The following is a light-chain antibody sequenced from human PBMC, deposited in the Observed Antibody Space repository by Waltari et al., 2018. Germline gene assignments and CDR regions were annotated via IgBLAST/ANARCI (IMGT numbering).Light chain of an antibody. Sequence: QPVMTQPPSASASLGASVTLTCTLRFAHPNYKLDRAHPGPGTGPRFLTRVGTGEIVGSKGDGIPDRFSVLDSGLNRNLTMNNIQEEDESDYHCGADYVSGSNFVSVFGTGTRVTVL. CDR3: GADYVSGSNFVSV. J-gene: IGLJ1*01. CDR2: VGTGEIVG. CDR1: FAHPNYK. V-gene: IGLV9-49*01.